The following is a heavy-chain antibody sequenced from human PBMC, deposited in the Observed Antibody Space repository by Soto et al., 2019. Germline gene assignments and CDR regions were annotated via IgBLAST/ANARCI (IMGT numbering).Heavy chain of an antibody. D-gene: IGHD2-21*01. CDR3: ARKPASAIQGWAFGMDV. CDR2: TFSGGNT. CDR1: GFSISSNY. J-gene: IGHJ6*02. V-gene: IGHV3-53*02. Sequence: ELQLVETGGGLIQTGGSLRLSCAASGFSISSNYIAWVHQPPGKGLEWVSTTFSGGNTEYAASVKGRCSISRDNYKNTLYLQMDNLRVEDTAVYYCARKPASAIQGWAFGMDVWGQGTTVSVSS.